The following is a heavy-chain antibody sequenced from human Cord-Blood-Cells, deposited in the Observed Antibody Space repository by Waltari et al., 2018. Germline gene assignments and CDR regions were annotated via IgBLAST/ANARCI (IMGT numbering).Heavy chain of an antibody. D-gene: IGHD2-15*01. Sequence: EVQLVESGGGLIQPGGSLRLSCAASGFTVSSNYMSWVRPAPGRGLEWVSVIYSGGSTYYADSVKGRFTISRDNSKNTLYLQMNSLRAEDTAVYYCARAGGYCSGGSCLSAYQHWGQGTLVTVSS. CDR2: IYSGGST. V-gene: IGHV3-53*01. CDR3: ARAGGYCSGGSCLSAYQH. J-gene: IGHJ1*01. CDR1: GFTVSSNY.